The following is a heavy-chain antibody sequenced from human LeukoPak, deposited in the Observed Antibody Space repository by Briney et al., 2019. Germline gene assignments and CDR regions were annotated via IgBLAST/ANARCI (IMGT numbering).Heavy chain of an antibody. V-gene: IGHV3-23*01. Sequence: PGGSLRLSCAASGFTFRNYAMSWVRQAPGKGLEWVSTISGSGGSTYYVDSVKGRFTISRDNSKNTLYLQMNSLRDEDTAVYYCASGRGIENSSPLDYWGQGTLVTVSS. CDR1: GFTFRNYA. CDR2: ISGSGGST. D-gene: IGHD6-6*01. J-gene: IGHJ4*02. CDR3: ASGRGIENSSPLDY.